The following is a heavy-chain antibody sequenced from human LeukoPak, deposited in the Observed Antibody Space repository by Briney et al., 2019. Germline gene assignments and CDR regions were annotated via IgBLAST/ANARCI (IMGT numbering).Heavy chain of an antibody. Sequence: ASVKVSCKASGYTFTSYGISWVRQAPGRGLEWMGWISAYNGNTNYAQKLQGRVTMTTDTSTSTAYMELRSLRSDDTAVYYCAKLGTNYYDSSAKGYYFDYWGQGTLVTVSS. D-gene: IGHD3-22*01. CDR1: GYTFTSYG. CDR3: AKLGTNYYDSSAKGYYFDY. J-gene: IGHJ4*02. V-gene: IGHV1-18*01. CDR2: ISAYNGNT.